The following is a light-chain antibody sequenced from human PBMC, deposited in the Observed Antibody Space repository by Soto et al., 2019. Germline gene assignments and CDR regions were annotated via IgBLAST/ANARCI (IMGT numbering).Light chain of an antibody. Sequence: QSVLTQPASVSGSPGQSITISCTGTSSDFGTYNYVSWYQQHPGKAPKLIIYEVSNRPSGVSNRFSGSKSGNTASLTTSGLQAEDEADYYCSSYTSSTDYVFGTGTKVTVL. CDR3: SSYTSSTDYV. CDR2: EVS. V-gene: IGLV2-14*01. CDR1: SSDFGTYNY. J-gene: IGLJ1*01.